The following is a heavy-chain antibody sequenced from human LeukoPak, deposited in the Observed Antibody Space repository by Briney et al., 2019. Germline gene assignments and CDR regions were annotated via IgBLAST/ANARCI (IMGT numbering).Heavy chain of an antibody. CDR1: GGSISSSSFY. CDR2: IYYSGST. J-gene: IGHJ3*02. D-gene: IGHD3-10*01. V-gene: IGHV4-39*01. CDR3: ATTSYYYGSGRGAFDI. Sequence: TSETLSLTCTVSGGSISSSSFYWGWIRQPPGKGLEWIGIIYYSGSTYYSPSLKSRVTISVDTSKNQFSLKLSSVTAADTAVYYCATTSYYYGSGRGAFDIWGQGTLVIVSS.